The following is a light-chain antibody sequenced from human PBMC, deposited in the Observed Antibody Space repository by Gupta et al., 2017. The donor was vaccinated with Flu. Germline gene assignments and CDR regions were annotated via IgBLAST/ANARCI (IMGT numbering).Light chain of an antibody. CDR1: QSVSSY. V-gene: IGKV3-15*01. CDR2: GAS. J-gene: IGKJ1*01. Sequence: TLSCRASQSVSSYLAWYQQKPGQAPRLLIYGASTRATGIPARFSGSGSGTEFPLTISSLQSEDFAAFYCQQYDNWPQTFGQGTQVEIK. CDR3: QQYDNWPQT.